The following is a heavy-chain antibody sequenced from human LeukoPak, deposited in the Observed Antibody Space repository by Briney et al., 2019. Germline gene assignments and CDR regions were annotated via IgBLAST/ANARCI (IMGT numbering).Heavy chain of an antibody. CDR1: GFTFRSYS. Sequence: GGSLRLSCAASGFTFRSYSMNWVRRAPGKGLEWVSGISWNSGSIGYADSVKGRFTISRDNAKNSLYLQMNSLRAEDTALYYCAKASSSSWYDGNWFDPWGQGTLVTVSS. D-gene: IGHD6-13*01. V-gene: IGHV3-9*01. J-gene: IGHJ5*02. CDR3: AKASSSSWYDGNWFDP. CDR2: ISWNSGSI.